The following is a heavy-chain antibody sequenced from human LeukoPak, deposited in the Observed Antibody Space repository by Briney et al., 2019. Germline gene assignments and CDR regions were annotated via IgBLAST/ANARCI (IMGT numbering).Heavy chain of an antibody. CDR1: GYTFTSYY. CDR3: ARDRVDMRYFDY. D-gene: IGHD5-12*01. Sequence: ASVKVSCKASGYTFTSYYMHWVRQAPGRGLEWMGIINPSGGSTSYAQKFQGRVTMTRDTSTSTVYMELSSLRSEDTAVYYCARDRVDMRYFDYWGQGTLVTVSS. V-gene: IGHV1-46*01. J-gene: IGHJ4*02. CDR2: INPSGGST.